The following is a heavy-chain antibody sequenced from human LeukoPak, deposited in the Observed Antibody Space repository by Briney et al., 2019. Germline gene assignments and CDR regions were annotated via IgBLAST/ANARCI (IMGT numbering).Heavy chain of an antibody. CDR1: GFTFSIYA. CDR3: AREAYDILTGYRSYWYFDL. D-gene: IGHD3-9*01. V-gene: IGHV3-23*01. CDR2: ISGSAVST. Sequence: GGSLRLSCAASGFTFSIYAMSWVRQAPGKGLEWVSAISGSAVSTDYVDSVKGRFTISRDNSKNKLYLQMNSLRAEDTAVYYCAREAYDILTGYRSYWYFDLWGRGTLVTVSS. J-gene: IGHJ2*01.